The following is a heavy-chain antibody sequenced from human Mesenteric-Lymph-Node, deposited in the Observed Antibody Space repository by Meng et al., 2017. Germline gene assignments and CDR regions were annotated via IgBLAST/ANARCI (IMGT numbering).Heavy chain of an antibody. CDR2: ISFDGSDK. J-gene: IGHJ4*02. CDR1: GFTFSSYA. Sequence: GGSLRLSCAASGFTFSSYAMHWARQAPGKGLEWVAAISFDGSDKYYADSVQGRFTISRDNSKNTLYLEMNSLRAEDTAVYYCARGRRERRQWLDYWGQGTLVTVSS. CDR3: ARGRRERRQWLDY. D-gene: IGHD6-19*01. V-gene: IGHV3-30*04.